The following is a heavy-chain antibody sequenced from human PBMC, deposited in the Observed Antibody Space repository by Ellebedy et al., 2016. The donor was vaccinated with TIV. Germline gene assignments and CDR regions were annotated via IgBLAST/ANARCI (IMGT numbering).Heavy chain of an antibody. CDR3: ARWRDGSGWNLDY. D-gene: IGHD6-19*01. V-gene: IGHV3-7*03. CDR2: INYNGSET. Sequence: GESLKISCAASGFTFSSYSMNWVRQAPGTGLEWVANINYNGSETYYVDSVKGRFTISRDNARNSLALQMSSLRVEDTAVYYCARWRDGSGWNLDYWGQGTLLTVSS. CDR1: GFTFSSYS. J-gene: IGHJ4*02.